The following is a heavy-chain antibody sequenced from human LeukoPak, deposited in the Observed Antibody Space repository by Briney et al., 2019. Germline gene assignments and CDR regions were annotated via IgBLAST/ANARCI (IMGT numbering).Heavy chain of an antibody. J-gene: IGHJ6*03. CDR1: GGSISSYY. CDR2: IYTSGST. Sequence: SETLSLTCTVSGGSISSYYWSWIRQPAGKGLEWIGRIYTSGSTNYNPSLKSRVTMSVDTSKSQFSLKLSSVTAADTAVYYCARTGNYDFWSGYYEAPDYYYYYYMDVWGKGTTVTVSS. D-gene: IGHD3-3*01. CDR3: ARTGNYDFWSGYYEAPDYYYYYYMDV. V-gene: IGHV4-4*07.